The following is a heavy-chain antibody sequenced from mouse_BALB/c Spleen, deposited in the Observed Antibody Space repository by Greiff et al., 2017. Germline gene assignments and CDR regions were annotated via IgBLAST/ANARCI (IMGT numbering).Heavy chain of an antibody. CDR1: GYSITSGYY. Sequence: DVKLQESGPGLVKPSQSLSLTCSVTGYSITSGYYWNWIRQFPGNILEWMGYISYDGSNNYNPSLKNRISITRDTSNNQFFLKLNSVTTEDTATYCCVIYGSPFAYWGQGTLVTVSA. V-gene: IGHV3-6*02. J-gene: IGHJ3*01. CDR3: VIYGSPFAY. D-gene: IGHD2-2*01. CDR2: ISYDGSN.